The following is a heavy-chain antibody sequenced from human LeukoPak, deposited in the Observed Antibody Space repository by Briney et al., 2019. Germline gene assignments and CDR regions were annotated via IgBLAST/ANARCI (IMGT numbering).Heavy chain of an antibody. V-gene: IGHV1-46*01. CDR2: INPSGGST. CDR1: GYTFTSYY. Sequence: ASVKVSCKASGYTFTSYYMHWVRQAPGQGLEWMGIINPSGGSTSYAQKFQGRVTMTRDMSTSTVYMELSSLRSEDTAVYYCARDWRAGYYDRPCNWFDPWGQGTLVTVSS. J-gene: IGHJ5*02. CDR3: ARDWRAGYYDRPCNWFDP. D-gene: IGHD3-22*01.